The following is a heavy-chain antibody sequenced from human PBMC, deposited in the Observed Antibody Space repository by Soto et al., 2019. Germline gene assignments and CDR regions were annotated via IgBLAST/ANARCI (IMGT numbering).Heavy chain of an antibody. CDR3: ARVVGGAAIFDS. CDR2: ISSSDSTI. CDR1: GFTFSIHS. V-gene: IGHV3-48*01. D-gene: IGHD6-25*01. Sequence: EVQLVESGGGLVQPGGSLRLSCAASGFTFSIHSMNWVRQAPGKGLEWVSYISSSDSTIYYADSVKGRFTISRDNAKNSLFLQMNSLRVEDTAVYYCARVVGGAAIFDSWGQGTLVTVS. J-gene: IGHJ4*02.